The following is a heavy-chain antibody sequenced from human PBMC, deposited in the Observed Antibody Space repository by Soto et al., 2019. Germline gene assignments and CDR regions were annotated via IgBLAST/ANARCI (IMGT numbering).Heavy chain of an antibody. CDR2: INPSGGST. V-gene: IGHV1-46*03. CDR1: GYTFTSYY. CDR3: ARDPSPFKTTVTTGYFDY. D-gene: IGHD4-4*01. J-gene: IGHJ4*02. Sequence: ASVKVSCKASGYTFTSYYMHWVRQAPGQGLEWMGIINPSGGSTSYAQKFQGRVTMTRDTSTSTVYMELSSLRSEDTAVYYCARDPSPFKTTVTTGYFDYWGQGTLVTVSS.